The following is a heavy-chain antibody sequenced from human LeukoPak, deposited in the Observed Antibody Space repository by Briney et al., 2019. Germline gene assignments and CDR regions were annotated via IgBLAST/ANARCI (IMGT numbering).Heavy chain of an antibody. D-gene: IGHD3-10*01. CDR3: AKVPRGSGSEGVNY. V-gene: IGHV3-23*01. J-gene: IGHJ4*02. CDR2: ISGSGGST. CDR1: GFTFSSYA. Sequence: GGSLRLSCAASGFTFSSYAMSWVRQAPGKGLEWVSAISGSGGSTYYADSVKGRFTISRDNSKNTLYLQMNSLRAEDTAVYYCAKVPRGSGSEGVNYWGQGTLVTVSS.